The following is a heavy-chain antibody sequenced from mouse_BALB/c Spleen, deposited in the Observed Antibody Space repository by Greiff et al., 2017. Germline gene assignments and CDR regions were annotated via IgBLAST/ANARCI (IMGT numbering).Heavy chain of an antibody. J-gene: IGHJ1*01. Sequence: EVQLVESGPELVKPGASVKMSCKASGYTFTSYVMHWVKQKPGQGLEWIGYINPYNDGTKYNEKFKGKATLTSDKSSSTAYMELSSLTSEDSAVYYCARGSYGYWYFDVWGAGTTVTVSS. CDR1: GYTFTSYV. CDR3: ARGSYGYWYFDV. V-gene: IGHV1-14*01. D-gene: IGHD1-1*01. CDR2: INPYNDGT.